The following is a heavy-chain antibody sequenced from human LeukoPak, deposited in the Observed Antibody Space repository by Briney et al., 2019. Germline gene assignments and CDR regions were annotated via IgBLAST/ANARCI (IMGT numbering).Heavy chain of an antibody. J-gene: IGHJ3*02. Sequence: KSGGSLRLSCAASGFTFSSYSMNWVRQAPGKGLEWVSSSSCSSSYIYYADSVKGRFTISRDNAKNSLYLQMNSLRAEDTAVYYCARGGSYLSAFDIWGQGTMVTVSS. D-gene: IGHD1-26*01. CDR2: SSCSSSYI. V-gene: IGHV3-21*01. CDR1: GFTFSSYS. CDR3: ARGGSYLSAFDI.